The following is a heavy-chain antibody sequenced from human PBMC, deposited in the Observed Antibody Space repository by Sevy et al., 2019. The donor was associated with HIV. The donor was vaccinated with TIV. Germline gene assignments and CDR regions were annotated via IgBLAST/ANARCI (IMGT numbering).Heavy chain of an antibody. V-gene: IGHV1-24*01. CDR3: ASTRDYYDSSGYYFDY. Sequence: ASVKVSCKVSGYTLTELSIHWVRQAPGKGLEWLVTFDPEDGKTIHAQNFQGRVTMTEDTSTDTTYMELSSLRSEETAVYYCASTRDYYDSSGYYFDYWGQGTLVTVSS. D-gene: IGHD3-22*01. CDR1: GYTLTELS. CDR2: FDPEDGKT. J-gene: IGHJ4*02.